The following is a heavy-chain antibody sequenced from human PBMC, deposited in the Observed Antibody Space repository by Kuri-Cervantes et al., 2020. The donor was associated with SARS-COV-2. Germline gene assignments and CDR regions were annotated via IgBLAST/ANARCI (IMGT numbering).Heavy chain of an antibody. V-gene: IGHV4-39*07. CDR3: ARKSIAARPSPYYYYYMDV. Sequence: SETLSLTCTVSGGSISSSSYYWGWIRQPPGKGLEWIGSIYYSGSTYYNPSLKSRVTISVDTSMTQFSLKLSSVTAADTAVYYCARKSIAARPSPYYYYYMDVWGKGTTVTVSS. CDR1: GGSISSSSYY. J-gene: IGHJ6*03. D-gene: IGHD6-6*01. CDR2: IYYSGST.